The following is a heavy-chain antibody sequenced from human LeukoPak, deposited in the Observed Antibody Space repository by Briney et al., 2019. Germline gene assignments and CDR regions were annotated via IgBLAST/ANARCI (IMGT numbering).Heavy chain of an antibody. D-gene: IGHD3-22*01. CDR3: AREPRDSSGYYYGGN. J-gene: IGHJ4*02. V-gene: IGHV4-39*07. CDR2: IYYSGST. Sequence: SETLSLTCTVSGGSISSSSYYWGWIRQPPGKGLEWIGSIYYSGSTYYNPSLKSRVTISVETSKNQFSLKLRSVTAAETAVYYCAREPRDSSGYYYGGNWGQGTLVTVSS. CDR1: GGSISSSSYY.